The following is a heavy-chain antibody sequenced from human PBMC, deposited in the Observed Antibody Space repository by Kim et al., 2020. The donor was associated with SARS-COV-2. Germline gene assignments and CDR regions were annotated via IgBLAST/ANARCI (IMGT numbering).Heavy chain of an antibody. J-gene: IGHJ3*02. V-gene: IGHV4-39*01. Sequence: SETLSLTCTVSGGSISSSSYYWGWIRQPPGKGLEWIGSIYYSGSTYYNPSLKSRVTISVDTSKNQFSLKLSSVTAADTAVYYCARHSSPGAVAGTGDAFDIWGQGTMVTVSS. CDR1: GGSISSSSYY. D-gene: IGHD6-19*01. CDR2: IYYSGST. CDR3: ARHSSPGAVAGTGDAFDI.